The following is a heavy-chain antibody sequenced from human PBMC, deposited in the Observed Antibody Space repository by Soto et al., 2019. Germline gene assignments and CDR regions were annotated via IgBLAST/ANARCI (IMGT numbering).Heavy chain of an antibody. D-gene: IGHD2-2*01. V-gene: IGHV3-23*01. CDR1: GFTFSSYA. Sequence: GGSLRLSCAASGFTFSSYAMSWVRQAPGKGLEWVSAISGSGGSTYYADSVKGRFTISRDNSKNTLYLQMNSLRAEDTAVYYCAKGGYCSSTSCYHFDYWGQGTLVTVSS. J-gene: IGHJ4*02. CDR3: AKGGYCSSTSCYHFDY. CDR2: ISGSGGST.